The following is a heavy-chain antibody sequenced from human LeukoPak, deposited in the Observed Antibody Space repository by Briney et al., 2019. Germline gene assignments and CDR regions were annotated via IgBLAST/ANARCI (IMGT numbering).Heavy chain of an antibody. CDR1: GFTFSSCA. CDR2: INGGGSNT. CDR3: TKDRGAFGELLSISDY. J-gene: IGHJ4*02. D-gene: IGHD3-10*01. V-gene: IGHV3-23*01. Sequence: GGSLRLSCAASGFTFSSCAMSWVRQAPGKGLQWVSSINGGGSNTYFADTVKGRFTISRDNSKNTVYLQMNSLRAEDTAVYYCTKDRGAFGELLSISDYWGQGTLVTVAS.